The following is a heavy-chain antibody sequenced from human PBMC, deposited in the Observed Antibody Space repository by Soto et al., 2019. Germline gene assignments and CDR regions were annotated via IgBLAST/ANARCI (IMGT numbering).Heavy chain of an antibody. CDR1: GFTFSSYW. J-gene: IGHJ6*02. CDR2: IKQAGSEQ. V-gene: IGHV3-7*01. D-gene: IGHD2-15*01. CDR3: ARDGTVVRSFYYYYGMVV. Sequence: GGSLRLSCATSGFTFSSYWMSWVCQAPGKGLEWRAYIKQAGSEQYYVDSVKGGFTISRDNATNSVYMQLNSLRSEDTAVYYCARDGTVVRSFYYYYGMVVWGQGTTVTVSS.